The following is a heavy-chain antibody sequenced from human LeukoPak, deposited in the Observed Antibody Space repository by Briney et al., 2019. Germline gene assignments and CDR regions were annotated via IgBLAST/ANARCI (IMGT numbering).Heavy chain of an antibody. CDR3: ARASPLNALRGGTYNWFDP. CDR2: IIPIFGTA. CDR1: GGTFSSYA. D-gene: IGHD3-16*01. V-gene: IGHV1-69*05. Sequence: GASVKVSCKASGGTFSSYAISWVRQAPGQGLEWMGGIIPIFGTANYAQKFQGRVTITTDESTSTAYMELSSLRSEDTAVYYCARASPLNALRGGTYNWFDPWGQGTLVTVSS. J-gene: IGHJ5*02.